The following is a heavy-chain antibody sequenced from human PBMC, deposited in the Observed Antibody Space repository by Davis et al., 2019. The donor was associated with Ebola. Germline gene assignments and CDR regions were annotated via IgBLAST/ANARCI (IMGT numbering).Heavy chain of an antibody. D-gene: IGHD2-8*02. CDR2: ISSSSTI. CDR1: GFTFSSYS. V-gene: IGHV3-48*02. CDR3: ASLGELVETNGYYYYYGMDV. Sequence: GESLKISCAASGFTFSSYSMNWVRQAPGKGLEWVSYISSSSTIDYADSVKGRFTISRDNAKNSLYLQMNSLRDEDTAVYYCASLGELVETNGYYYYYGMDVWGQGTTVTVSS. J-gene: IGHJ6*02.